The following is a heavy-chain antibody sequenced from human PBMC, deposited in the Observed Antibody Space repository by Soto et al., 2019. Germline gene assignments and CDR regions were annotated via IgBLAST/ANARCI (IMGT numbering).Heavy chain of an antibody. CDR2: ISYDGSNK. D-gene: IGHD3-9*01. CDR3: ARDFYYDILTGYYPPHDY. CDR1: GFTFSSYA. V-gene: IGHV3-30-3*01. J-gene: IGHJ4*02. Sequence: GGSLRLSCAASGFTFSSYAMHWVRQAPGKGLEWVAVISYDGSNKYYADSVKGRFTISRDNSKNTLYLQMNSLRAEDTAVYYSARDFYYDILTGYYPPHDYWGQGTLVTVSS.